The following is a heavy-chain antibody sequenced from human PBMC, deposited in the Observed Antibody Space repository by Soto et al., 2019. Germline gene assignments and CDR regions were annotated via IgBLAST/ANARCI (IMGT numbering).Heavy chain of an antibody. V-gene: IGHV4-39*01. CDR1: CGSIISGNSY. CDR2: IYYTGST. CDR3: ARHPHYGDYVAWFDP. Sequence: SETLSVTCTVSCGSIISGNSYWGWIRQPPGKGLEWIGSIYYTGSTYYKSSLRSRLTISVDTSKNQFSLTLNSVTAADTAMYYCARHPHYGDYVAWFDPWGQGTLVTVSS. J-gene: IGHJ5*02. D-gene: IGHD4-17*01.